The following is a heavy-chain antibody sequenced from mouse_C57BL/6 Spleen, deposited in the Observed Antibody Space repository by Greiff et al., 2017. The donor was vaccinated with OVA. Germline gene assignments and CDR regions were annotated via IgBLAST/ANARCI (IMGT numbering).Heavy chain of an antibody. J-gene: IGHJ3*01. CDR2: IDPSDSYT. CDR1: GYTFTSYW. V-gene: IGHV1-59*01. CDR3: ARSKVLRYPWFAY. Sequence: QVQLQQPGAELVRPGTSVKLSCKASGYTFTSYWMHWVKQRPGQGLEWIGVIDPSDSYTNYNQKFKGKATLTVDTSSSTAYMQLSSLTSEDSAVYYCARSKVLRYPWFAYWGQGTLVTVSA. D-gene: IGHD1-1*01.